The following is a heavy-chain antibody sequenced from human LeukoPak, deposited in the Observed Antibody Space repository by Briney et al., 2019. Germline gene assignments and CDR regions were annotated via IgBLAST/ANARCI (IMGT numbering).Heavy chain of an antibody. CDR1: GYTFTGYY. J-gene: IGHJ4*02. V-gene: IGHV1-2*06. D-gene: IGHD2-2*01. Sequence: ASVKVSCKASGYTFTGYYMHWVRQAPGQGLEWMGRINPNNGGTNYAQKFQGRVTMTRDTSISTAYMELSRLTSDDTAVYYCARGRGTTSSNFDYWGQGTLVTVSS. CDR2: INPNNGGT. CDR3: ARGRGTTSSNFDY.